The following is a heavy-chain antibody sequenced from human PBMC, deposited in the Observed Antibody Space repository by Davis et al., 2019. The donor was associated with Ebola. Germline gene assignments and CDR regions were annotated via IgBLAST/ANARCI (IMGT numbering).Heavy chain of an antibody. V-gene: IGHV1-3*01. CDR2: ITAGNGNT. CDR3: ALGAIFGVVSFDY. Sequence: ASVKVSCKASGYTFTSYAMHWVRQAPGQRLEWMGWITAGNGNTKYSQKFQGRVTITRDTSASTAYMELSSLRSEDTAVYYCALGAIFGVVSFDYWGQGTLVTVSS. J-gene: IGHJ4*02. D-gene: IGHD3-3*01. CDR1: GYTFTSYA.